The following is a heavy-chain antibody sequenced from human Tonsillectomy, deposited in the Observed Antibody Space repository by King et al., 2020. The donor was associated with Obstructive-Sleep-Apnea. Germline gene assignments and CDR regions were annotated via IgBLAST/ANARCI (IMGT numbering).Heavy chain of an antibody. Sequence: VQLQESGPGLVKPSETLSLTCTVSGASISSDYWSWIRQPPGKGLEWIGYIHSSGVTDFNRSLVSRVTMSIDTSKNQFSLRLSSVTAADTAVYYCARHTDRFGGIYYEDYWGQGTLVAVSS. CDR3: ARHTDRFGGIYYEDY. V-gene: IGHV4-59*08. D-gene: IGHD1-26*01. J-gene: IGHJ4*02. CDR2: IHSSGVT. CDR1: GASISSDY.